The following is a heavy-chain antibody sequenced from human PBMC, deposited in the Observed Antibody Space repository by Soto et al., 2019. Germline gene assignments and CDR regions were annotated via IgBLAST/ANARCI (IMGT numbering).Heavy chain of an antibody. V-gene: IGHV3-23*01. CDR3: AKGRESSGSYRPFDY. Sequence: EVQVLESGGGLGQPGGSLRLSCAASGFTFSSYAMSWVRQAPGKGLEWVSAISGGGVATNYADSVKGRFTISRDNSKNTLSLQMNSLRAEDTVVYYCAKGRESSGSYRPFDYWGQGPLVTVSS. CDR1: GFTFSSYA. D-gene: IGHD3-22*01. J-gene: IGHJ4*02. CDR2: ISGGGVAT.